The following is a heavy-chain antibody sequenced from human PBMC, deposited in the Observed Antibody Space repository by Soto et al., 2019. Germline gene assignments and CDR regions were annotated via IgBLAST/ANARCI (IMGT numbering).Heavy chain of an antibody. CDR2: IWYDGSNK. V-gene: IGHV3-33*01. CDR1: GFTFSSYG. CDR3: ASGSIYYMDV. J-gene: IGHJ6*03. D-gene: IGHD6-25*01. Sequence: GGSLRLSCAASGFTFSSYGMHWVRQAPGKGLEWVAVIWYDGSNKYYADSVKGRFTISRDNSKNTLYLQMNGLRAEDTAVYYCASGSIYYMDVWGKGTTVTVSS.